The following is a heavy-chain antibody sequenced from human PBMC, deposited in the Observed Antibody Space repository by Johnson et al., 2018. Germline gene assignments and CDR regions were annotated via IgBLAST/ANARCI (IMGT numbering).Heavy chain of an antibody. D-gene: IGHD2-15*01. Sequence: VQLVESGGGLIEPGGSLSLSCVASGFIFSNAWMNWVRPAPGKGLAWVGRSKSKTDGGTTDYAAPVKGRFTLSRDDSKNTVFLQMNSLQVEDTAVYYCTSEVGVADERDVCCDMWGEGARVPVSS. CDR1: GFIFSNAW. V-gene: IGHV3-15*07. J-gene: IGHJ3*02. CDR3: TSEVGVADERDVCCDM. CDR2: SKSKTDGGTT.